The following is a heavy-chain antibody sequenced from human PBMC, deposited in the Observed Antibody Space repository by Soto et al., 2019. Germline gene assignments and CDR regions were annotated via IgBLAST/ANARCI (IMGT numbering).Heavy chain of an antibody. V-gene: IGHV3-33*01. Sequence: QVQLVESGGGVVQPGRSLRLSCAASGFTFSSYGMHWVRQAPGKGLEWVAVIWYDGSNKYYADSVKGRFTISRDNSKNXXYLQMNSLRAEDTAVYYCARDDARRYYDSSGYFDYWGQGTLVTVSS. CDR2: IWYDGSNK. J-gene: IGHJ4*02. D-gene: IGHD3-22*01. CDR1: GFTFSSYG. CDR3: ARDDARRYYDSSGYFDY.